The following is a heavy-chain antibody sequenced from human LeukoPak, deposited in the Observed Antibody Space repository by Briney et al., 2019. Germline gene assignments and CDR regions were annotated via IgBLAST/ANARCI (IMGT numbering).Heavy chain of an antibody. CDR1: GFTFSSDS. CDR2: INWNGGST. J-gene: IGHJ6*03. D-gene: IGHD3-22*01. CDR3: ARGSSWVSSGYYYYYYMDV. Sequence: GGSLRLSCAASGFTFSSDSMNWFRQAPGKGLQWWSGINWNGGSTGYAGSVKGRFTISRDNAKNSLYLQRNSLRAEDTALYYCARGSSWVSSGYYYYYYMDVWGKGTTVTVSS. V-gene: IGHV3-20*04.